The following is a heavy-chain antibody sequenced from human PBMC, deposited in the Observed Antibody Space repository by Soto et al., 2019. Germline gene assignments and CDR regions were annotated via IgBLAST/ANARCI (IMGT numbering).Heavy chain of an antibody. Sequence: SETLSLTCAVYGGSFSGYYWSWIRQPPGKGLEWIGEINHSGSTNYNPSLKSRVTISVDTSKNQFSLKLSSVTAADTAVYYCASTIFGVAPSGYYGMDVWGQGTTVTVSS. V-gene: IGHV4-34*01. CDR3: ASTIFGVAPSGYYGMDV. CDR2: INHSGST. D-gene: IGHD3-3*01. CDR1: GGSFSGYY. J-gene: IGHJ6*02.